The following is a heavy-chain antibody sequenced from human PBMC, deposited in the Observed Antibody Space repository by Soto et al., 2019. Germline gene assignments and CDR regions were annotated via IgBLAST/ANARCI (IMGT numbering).Heavy chain of an antibody. CDR2: LYYTGST. D-gene: IGHD3-3*01. V-gene: IGHV4-59*08. CDR1: GGSISTYY. CDR3: ARHAPSFRFRFTDYYYYYMDV. J-gene: IGHJ6*03. Sequence: QVQLQESGPGLVKPSETLSLTCTVSGGSISTYYWSWIRQPPEKGLEWIGYLYYTGSTNYNPSLRSRVTISVDTSKNQFSLRLSSVTAADTAVYYCARHAPSFRFRFTDYYYYYMDVWGKGTTVTVSS.